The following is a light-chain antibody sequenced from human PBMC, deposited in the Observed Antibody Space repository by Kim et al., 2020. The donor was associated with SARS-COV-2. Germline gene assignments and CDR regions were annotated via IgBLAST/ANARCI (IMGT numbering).Light chain of an antibody. CDR2: DVS. Sequence: GQSITISCTGTSSDVGGYNYVSWYQQHPGKAPKLMIYDVSNRPSGVSNRFSGSKSGNTASLTISGLQAEDEADYYCSSYTSSSTRVFGGGTQLPS. V-gene: IGLV2-14*03. CDR3: SSYTSSSTRV. CDR1: SSDVGGYNY. J-gene: IGLJ3*02.